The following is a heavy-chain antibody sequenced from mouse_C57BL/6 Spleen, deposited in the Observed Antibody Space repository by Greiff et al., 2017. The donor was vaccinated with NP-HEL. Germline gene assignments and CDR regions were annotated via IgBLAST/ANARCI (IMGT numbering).Heavy chain of an antibody. D-gene: IGHD2-1*01. V-gene: IGHV1-55*01. CDR3: ARRGNYPLDY. J-gene: IGHJ2*01. CDR2: IYPGSGST. Sequence: QVQLKESGAELVKPGASVKMSCKASGYTFTSYWITWVKQRPGQGLEWIGDIYPGSGSTNYNEKFKSKATLTVDTSSSTAYMQLSSLTSEDSAVYYCARRGNYPLDYWGQGTTLTVSS. CDR1: GYTFTSYW.